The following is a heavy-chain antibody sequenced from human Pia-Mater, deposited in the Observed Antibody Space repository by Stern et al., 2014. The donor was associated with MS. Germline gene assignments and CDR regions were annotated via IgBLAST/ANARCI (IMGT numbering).Heavy chain of an antibody. CDR2: IYYSGST. V-gene: IGHV4-31*03. J-gene: IGHJ4*02. CDR3: ARVSYDFWSGYYPFDY. D-gene: IGHD3-3*01. Sequence: VQLLESGPGLVKPSQTLSLTCTVSGGSISSGGYYWSWIRQHPGKGLEWIGYIYYSGSTYYNPSLKSRVTISVDTSKNPFSLKLSSVTAADTAVYYCARVSYDFWSGYYPFDYWGQGTLFTVSS. CDR1: GGSISSGGYY.